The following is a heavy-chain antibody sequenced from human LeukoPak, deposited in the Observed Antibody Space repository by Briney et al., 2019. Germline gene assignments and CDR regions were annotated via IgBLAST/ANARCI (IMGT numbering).Heavy chain of an antibody. Sequence: SETLSLTCTVSGGSVSNYYWSWIRQPAGKGLEWIGRIYTSGSTNYNPSLKSRVTISVDTSKDQFSLKLSSVTAADTAVYYCARDSPHCSSTSCYTGSVDYWGQGTLVTVSS. CDR3: ARDSPHCSSTSCYTGSVDY. V-gene: IGHV4-4*07. CDR1: GGSVSNYY. CDR2: IYTSGST. D-gene: IGHD2-2*02. J-gene: IGHJ4*02.